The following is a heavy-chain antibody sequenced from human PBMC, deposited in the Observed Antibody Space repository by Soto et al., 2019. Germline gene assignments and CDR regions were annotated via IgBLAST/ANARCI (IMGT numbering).Heavy chain of an antibody. J-gene: IGHJ5*02. CDR2: IVPLFGTA. CDR1: GGTFGNTA. D-gene: IGHD3-3*01. V-gene: IGHV1-69*12. CDR3: ARDGDPGYSFWSGPLGGGRFDP. Sequence: QVQLVQSGAEVKEPGSSVNVSCKTSGGTFGNTAVTWVRQFPGQGLECIGGIVPLFGTANYAQKFRGRVMITADESTSTAYMDLSSLSSDDTAIYYCARDGDPGYSFWSGPLGGGRFDPWGQGTLVTVSS.